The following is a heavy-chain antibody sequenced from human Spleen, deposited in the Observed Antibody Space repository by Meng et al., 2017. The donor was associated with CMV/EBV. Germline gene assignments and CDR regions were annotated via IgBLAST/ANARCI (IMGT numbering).Heavy chain of an antibody. Sequence: GSLRLSCSVSAGSISSTSHYWGWIRQSPGKGLEWIGSIYYSGSTYYNPSLRSRLTISVDTSKNQVSLRLGSVTAADTAVYYCATSLRYFDWYFDFWGPGMLVTVSS. J-gene: IGHJ4*02. D-gene: IGHD3-9*01. CDR2: IYYSGST. CDR3: ATSLRYFDWYFDF. CDR1: AGSISSTSHY. V-gene: IGHV4-39*07.